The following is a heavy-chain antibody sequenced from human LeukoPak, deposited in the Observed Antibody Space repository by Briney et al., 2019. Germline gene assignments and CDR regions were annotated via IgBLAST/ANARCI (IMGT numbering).Heavy chain of an antibody. J-gene: IGHJ4*02. CDR1: GYTFTGSY. D-gene: IGHD6-6*01. CDR3: ARQSYGSSYYFDY. CDR2: INPNSGGT. Sequence: ASVKVSCKASGYTFTGSYMHWVRHGPGQGLEWMGWINPNSGGTNYAQKCQGRVTLPRDTSISTAYMELGSLTSDDTAVYYCARQSYGSSYYFDYWGQETGVTVS. V-gene: IGHV1-2*02.